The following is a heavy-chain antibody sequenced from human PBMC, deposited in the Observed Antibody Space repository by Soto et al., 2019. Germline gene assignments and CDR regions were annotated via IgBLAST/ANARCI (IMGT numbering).Heavy chain of an antibody. CDR1: GFTFSNYA. CDR3: AKDLGDRSDYYDGSEAFDI. CDR2: ISRSGST. V-gene: IGHV3-23*01. Sequence: EVQLLESGGGLVQPGGSLRLSCAASGFTFSNYAMSWVRQAPGKGLEWVSSISRSGSTYYADSVKGRFTISRDNSKNTLYLQMNSLRAEDTAVYYCAKDLGDRSDYYDGSEAFDIWGQGPMVTVSS. J-gene: IGHJ3*02. D-gene: IGHD3-22*01.